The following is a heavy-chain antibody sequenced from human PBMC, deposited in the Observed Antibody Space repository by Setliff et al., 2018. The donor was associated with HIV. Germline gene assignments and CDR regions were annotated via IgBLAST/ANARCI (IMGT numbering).Heavy chain of an antibody. Sequence: SETLSLTCTVFGGSISRSSYYWGWVRQPPGKGLEWIASISYSGITYYNPSLKSRVTISVDTSKNQFSLKLSSVTAADTAVYYCARLGYCSSTSCYYYYYMDVWGKGTTVTVSS. J-gene: IGHJ6*03. CDR1: GGSISRSSYY. CDR2: ISYSGIT. CDR3: ARLGYCSSTSCYYYYYMDV. D-gene: IGHD2-2*01. V-gene: IGHV4-39*07.